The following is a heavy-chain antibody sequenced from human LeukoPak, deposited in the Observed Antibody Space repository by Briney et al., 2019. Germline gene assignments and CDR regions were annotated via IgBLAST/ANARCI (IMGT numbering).Heavy chain of an antibody. J-gene: IGHJ4*02. CDR3: ARDSGGRSAGY. D-gene: IGHD1-26*01. CDR2: INPISDDT. V-gene: IGHV1-2*02. CDR1: GYTFSGYY. Sequence: GASVKVSCKASGYTFSGYYMNWVRQAPGQGLEWMGWINPISDDTNYAQKFQGRVTMTRDTSISTTFMELSRLTPDDTAVYYCARDSGGRSAGYWGQGTLVTVSS.